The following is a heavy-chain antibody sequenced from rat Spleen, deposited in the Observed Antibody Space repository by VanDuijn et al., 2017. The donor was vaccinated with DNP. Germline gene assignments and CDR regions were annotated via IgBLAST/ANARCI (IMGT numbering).Heavy chain of an antibody. CDR2: IWSGGST. J-gene: IGHJ1*01. V-gene: IGHV2-72*01. CDR3: LKHSPRRVWGYFDF. D-gene: IGHD1-11*01. CDR1: EFSLTANG. Sequence: QVQLEESGPGLMQPSETLSLTCTVSEFSLTANGVGWVRQPLGKGLVWMGTIWSGGSTNYNSAVQSRLSISRDTSKRQVFLKMKRLQPEETGTYYGLKHSPRRVWGYFDFWGPGTMVTVSS.